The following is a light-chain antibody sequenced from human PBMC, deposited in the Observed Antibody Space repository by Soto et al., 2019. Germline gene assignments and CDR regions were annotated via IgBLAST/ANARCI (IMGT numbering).Light chain of an antibody. Sequence: QSVLTQPASVSGSPGQSITISCTGTSSDVGSYNYVSWYQQHPGKAPKLMIYEVSNRPSGVSSRSSGSKSGNTASLTISGLQAEDEADYYCSSYTNSSTLFGTGTKVTVL. CDR1: SSDVGSYNY. J-gene: IGLJ1*01. CDR2: EVS. CDR3: SSYTNSSTL. V-gene: IGLV2-14*01.